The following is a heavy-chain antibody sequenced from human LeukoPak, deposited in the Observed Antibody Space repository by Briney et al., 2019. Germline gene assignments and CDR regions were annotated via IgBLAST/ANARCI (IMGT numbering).Heavy chain of an antibody. Sequence: GGSLRLSCAASGFTFSTYWMHWVRQAPGKGLVWVSRIKGDGSSTSYADSAKGRFTISRDNAKNTLYLQMNSLRAEDTAVYYCGRGPAYHGDGPGFWGQGTLVTVSS. D-gene: IGHD3-10*01. CDR1: GFTFSTYW. CDR2: IKGDGSST. CDR3: GRGPAYHGDGPGF. J-gene: IGHJ4*02. V-gene: IGHV3-74*01.